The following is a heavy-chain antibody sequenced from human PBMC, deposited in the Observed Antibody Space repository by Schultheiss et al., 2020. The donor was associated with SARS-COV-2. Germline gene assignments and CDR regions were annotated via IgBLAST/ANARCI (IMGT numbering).Heavy chain of an antibody. Sequence: GGSLRLSCAASGFTFSDYYMSWIRQAPGKGLEWVSYISSSGSTIYYADSVKGRFTISRDNSKNSLYLQMNSLRTEDTALYYCAKGTIRYFDWFDRNWFDPWGQGTLVTVSS. J-gene: IGHJ5*02. CDR2: ISSSGSTI. V-gene: IGHV3-11*01. CDR1: GFTFSDYY. D-gene: IGHD3-9*01. CDR3: AKGTIRYFDWFDRNWFDP.